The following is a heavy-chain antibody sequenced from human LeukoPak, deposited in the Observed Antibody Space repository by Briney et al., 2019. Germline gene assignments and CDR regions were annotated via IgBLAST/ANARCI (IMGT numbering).Heavy chain of an antibody. D-gene: IGHD2-15*01. Sequence: ASLTVSCKASGYTFTDYYMHWVRQAPGQGLEWMGWINPKSGDTHYAQKLQGRVTMTTHTSTSTAYMELRSLRSDDTAVYYCTRDWSCSGGSFYNCFDPWGQGTLVTVSS. CDR2: INPKSGDT. V-gene: IGHV1-2*02. CDR3: TRDWSCSGGSFYNCFDP. J-gene: IGHJ5*02. CDR1: GYTFTDYY.